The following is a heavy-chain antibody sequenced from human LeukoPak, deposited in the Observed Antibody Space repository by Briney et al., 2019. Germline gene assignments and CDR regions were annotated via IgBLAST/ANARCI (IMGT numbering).Heavy chain of an antibody. D-gene: IGHD3-10*01. J-gene: IGHJ6*03. CDR3: ARGDPWFGESYYYYMDV. CDR2: IKQDGSGK. Sequence: GGSLRLSCAASGFTFSSYWMSWVRQAPGKGLEWVANIKQDGSGKYYVDSVKGRFTISRDNAKNSLYLQMNSLRAEDTAVYYCARGDPWFGESYYYYMDVWGKGTTVTVSS. V-gene: IGHV3-7*01. CDR1: GFTFSSYW.